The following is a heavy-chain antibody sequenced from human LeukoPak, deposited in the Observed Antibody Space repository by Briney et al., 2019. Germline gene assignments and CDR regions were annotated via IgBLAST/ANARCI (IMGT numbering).Heavy chain of an antibody. V-gene: IGHV3-30*04. CDR2: ISYDGSKK. D-gene: IGHD4-17*01. Sequence: PGGSLRLSCAASGFSLSSYAMHWVHQAPGKGLEWVAIISYDGSKKYYADSVKGRFTISRDNSKNTLYLQMNSLRAEDTAVYYCARGHTAVTRHFDFWGQGTLVTVSS. CDR1: GFSLSSYA. J-gene: IGHJ4*02. CDR3: ARGHTAVTRHFDF.